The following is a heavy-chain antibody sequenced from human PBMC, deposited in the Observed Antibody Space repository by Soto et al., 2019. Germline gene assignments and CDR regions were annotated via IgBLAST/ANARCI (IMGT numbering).Heavy chain of an antibody. Sequence: QVQLVQSGAEVKKPGSSVKVSCKASGGTFSRYGISWVRQAPGQGLEWMGGIIPIFGTANCAQKFQGRVTITADESTSTAYMELSSLRSEDTAVYYCASQTGTTGNYYYGMDVWGQGTTVTVSS. J-gene: IGHJ6*02. CDR1: GGTFSRYG. D-gene: IGHD1-1*01. CDR2: IIPIFGTA. CDR3: ASQTGTTGNYYYGMDV. V-gene: IGHV1-69*12.